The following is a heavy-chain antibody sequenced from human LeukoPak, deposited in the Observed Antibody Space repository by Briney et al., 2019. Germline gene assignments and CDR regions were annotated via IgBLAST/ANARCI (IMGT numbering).Heavy chain of an antibody. CDR2: ISSSSGTI. Sequence: GGSLRLSCAASRFSFSSYSMDWVSQAPGKGLEWISFISSSSGTIYYADSVKGRFTISRDNAKNSLYLQMNSLRDEDTAVYYCVRERAGGNSVWFEPWGQGTLVTVSS. D-gene: IGHD4-23*01. V-gene: IGHV3-48*02. CDR3: VRERAGGNSVWFEP. CDR1: RFSFSSYS. J-gene: IGHJ5*02.